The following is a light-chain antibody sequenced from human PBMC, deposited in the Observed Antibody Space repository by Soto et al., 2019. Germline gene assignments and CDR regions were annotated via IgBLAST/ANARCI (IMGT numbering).Light chain of an antibody. CDR1: QSVNTKY. Sequence: EIVLTQSPGTLSLSPGERATLSCRASQSVNTKYLAWYQQKPGQAPRLVIYGASNRATGIPDRFSASGSGTDFTLTISRLEPEDFAVYYCQQYISSPLTFGQGTKVDIK. CDR2: GAS. J-gene: IGKJ1*01. CDR3: QQYISSPLT. V-gene: IGKV3-20*01.